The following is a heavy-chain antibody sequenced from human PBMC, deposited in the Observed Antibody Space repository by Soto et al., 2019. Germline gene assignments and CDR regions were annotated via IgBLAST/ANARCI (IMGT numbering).Heavy chain of an antibody. D-gene: IGHD3-3*01. CDR3: ARSTIKIFAVVTTLPV. Sequence: ASETLSLTCTVSGGSISRGSYYWGWIRQPPGKGLEGIGRIYGSVSTYYKRALKGRVTISVDTSKNQFSLKLSSVTAAGTAVYYCARSTIKIFAVVTTLPVWGHGTPVTVSS. J-gene: IGHJ6*02. CDR2: IYGSVST. CDR1: GGSISRGSYY. V-gene: IGHV4-39*01.